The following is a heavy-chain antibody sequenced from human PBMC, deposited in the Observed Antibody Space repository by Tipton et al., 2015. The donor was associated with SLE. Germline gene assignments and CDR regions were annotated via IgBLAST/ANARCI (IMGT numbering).Heavy chain of an antibody. D-gene: IGHD1-1*01. J-gene: IGHJ4*02. V-gene: IGHV4-59*01. CDR3: AGGQLERRRFDY. CDR1: GGSISSYY. CDR2: IYYSGST. Sequence: TLSLTCTVSGGSISSYYWSWIRQPPGKGLEWIGYIYYSGSTNYNTSLKSRVTISEDTSKNQFSLKLSSVTAADTAVYYCAGGQLERRRFDYWGQGTLVPVSS.